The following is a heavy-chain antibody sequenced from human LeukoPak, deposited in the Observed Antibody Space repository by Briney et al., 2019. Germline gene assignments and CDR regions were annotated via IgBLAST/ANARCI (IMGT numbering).Heavy chain of an antibody. J-gene: IGHJ4*02. CDR2: IYPGDSDT. CDR1: GYSFTSYW. Sequence: NHGESLKISCKGSGYSFTSYWIAWERQMPGKGLEWMGIIYPGDSDTRYSPSFQGQVTISADKSINTAYLHWVSLKAPDTAMSFCATGIQLCCLDYWGQGTLVTVTS. D-gene: IGHD5-18*01. CDR3: ATGIQLCCLDY. V-gene: IGHV5-51*01.